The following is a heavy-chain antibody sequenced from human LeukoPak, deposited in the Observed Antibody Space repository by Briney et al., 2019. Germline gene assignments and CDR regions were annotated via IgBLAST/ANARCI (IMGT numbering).Heavy chain of an antibody. D-gene: IGHD3-3*01. CDR1: GGSFSGYY. Sequence: SETLSLXCAVYGGSFSGYYWRWIRQPPGKGLEWIGEINHSGSTNYNPSLKSRVTISVDTSKNQFSLKLSSVTAADTAVYYCARTLDYDFWSGYDWGQGTLVTVSS. CDR3: ARTLDYDFWSGYD. V-gene: IGHV4-34*01. J-gene: IGHJ4*02. CDR2: INHSGST.